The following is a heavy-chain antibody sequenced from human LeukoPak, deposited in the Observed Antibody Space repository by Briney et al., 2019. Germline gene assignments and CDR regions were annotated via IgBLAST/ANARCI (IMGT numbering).Heavy chain of an antibody. V-gene: IGHV3-7*01. CDR3: GRFGYEAGVDL. CDR1: GLSFRTFW. Sequence: PGGSLGLSFAASGLSFRTFWLMWVRQPPGQGPGFLGNIKPTGSDTYYVDSMKARFTISRDNAKDLLFLQMNSLRGEDTALYYCGRFGYEAGVDLWGRGTLVTVSS. CDR2: IKPTGSDT. D-gene: IGHD2-2*01. J-gene: IGHJ4*02.